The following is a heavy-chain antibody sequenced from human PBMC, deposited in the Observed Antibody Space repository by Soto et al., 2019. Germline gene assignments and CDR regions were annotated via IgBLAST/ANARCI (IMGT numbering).Heavy chain of an antibody. Sequence: HVQLVQSGAEVKKPGASLKVSYKASGYTFISYGVSWVRQAPGQGLEWLGWISPYNGNTNYAQKFQGRITMTTDTSTSTVYMDLRSLRTHDTAVYYCARDQTKWLTDAFDIWGQGTMVVVSS. CDR3: ARDQTKWLTDAFDI. CDR2: ISPYNGNT. J-gene: IGHJ3*02. D-gene: IGHD5-12*01. CDR1: GYTFISYG. V-gene: IGHV1-18*01.